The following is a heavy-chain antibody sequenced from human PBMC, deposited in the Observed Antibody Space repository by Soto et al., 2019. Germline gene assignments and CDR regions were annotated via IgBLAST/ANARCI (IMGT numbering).Heavy chain of an antibody. J-gene: IGHJ5*02. CDR2: IIPIFGTA. Sequence: ASVKVSCKASGGTFSSYAISWVRQAPGQGLEWMGGIIPIFGTANYAQKFQGRVTITADESTSTAYMELSSLRSEDTAVYYCARDPWFTGNWFDPRGQGTLVTVSS. D-gene: IGHD1-1*01. CDR3: ARDPWFTGNWFDP. V-gene: IGHV1-69*13. CDR1: GGTFSSYA.